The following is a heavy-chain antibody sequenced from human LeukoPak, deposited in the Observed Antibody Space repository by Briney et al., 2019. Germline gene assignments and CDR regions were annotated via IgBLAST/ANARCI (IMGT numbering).Heavy chain of an antibody. D-gene: IGHD3-10*01. CDR1: GDSISTYY. Sequence: SETLSLTCSISGDSISTYYWSWIRQTPGKGPEWIGYIYYSGDTNYNPSLKSRVTISVDTSKNQFSLKLISVTAADTAVYYCARGLGDYYGSGTHFQRLFDYWGQGTLVTVSS. CDR3: ARGLGDYYGSGTHFQRLFDY. V-gene: IGHV4-59*01. J-gene: IGHJ4*02. CDR2: IYYSGDT.